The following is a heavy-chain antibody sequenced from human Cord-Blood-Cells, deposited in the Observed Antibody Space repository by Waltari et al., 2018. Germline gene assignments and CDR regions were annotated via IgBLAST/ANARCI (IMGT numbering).Heavy chain of an antibody. J-gene: IGHJ6*02. D-gene: IGHD2-15*01. CDR1: GYTFPSYA. CDR3: ARDLTPNTLGYCSGGSCYYYYYGMDV. V-gene: IGHV1-3*01. Sequence: QVQLVQSGAVVKKPGASVKVSCKASGYTFPSYAMHWLRQAHGQRLEWMAWIHAGNGNTKYSQKFQGRVTITRDTSASTAYMELSSLRSEDTAVYYCARDLTPNTLGYCSGGSCYYYYYGMDVWGQGTTVTVSS. CDR2: IHAGNGNT.